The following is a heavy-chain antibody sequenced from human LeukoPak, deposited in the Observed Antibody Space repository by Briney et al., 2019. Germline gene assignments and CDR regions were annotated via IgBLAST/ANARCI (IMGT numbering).Heavy chain of an antibody. CDR2: IKQDGSEK. CDR3: ARDPPYCGGDCYSDY. D-gene: IGHD2-21*02. J-gene: IGHJ4*02. CDR1: GFTFGDYT. V-gene: IGHV3-7*03. Sequence: GGSLRLSCTTSGFTFGDYTVSWFRQAPGKGLEWVANIKQDGSEKYYVDSVKGRFTISRDNAKNSLYLQMNSLRAEDTAVYYCARDPPYCGGDCYSDYWGQGTLVTVSS.